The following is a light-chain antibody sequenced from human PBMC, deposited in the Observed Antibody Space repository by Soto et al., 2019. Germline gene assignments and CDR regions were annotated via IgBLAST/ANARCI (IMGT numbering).Light chain of an antibody. V-gene: IGLV3-1*01. CDR3: QAWDSSTVV. CDR2: QDS. CDR1: TLGDKY. J-gene: IGLJ2*01. Sequence: SYELTQPPSVSVSPGQTANITCSGDTLGDKYAFWYQQKPRQSPVLVIYQDSKRPSGIAERFSGSSSGNTAALIISGTQAMDEADYYCQAWDSSTVVFGGGTKVTVL.